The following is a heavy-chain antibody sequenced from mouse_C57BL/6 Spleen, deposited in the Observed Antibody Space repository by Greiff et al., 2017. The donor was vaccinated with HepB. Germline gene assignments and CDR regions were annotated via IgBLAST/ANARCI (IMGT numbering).Heavy chain of an antibody. V-gene: IGHV5-4*01. D-gene: IGHD1-1*01. CDR3: ARDGYYGSSYWYFDV. Sequence: EVKLVESGGGLVKPGGSLKLSCAASGFTFSSYAMSWVRQTPEKRLEWVATISDGGSYTYYPDNVKGRFTISRDNAKNNLYLQMSHLKSEDTAMYYCARDGYYGSSYWYFDVWGTGTMVTVSS. CDR1: GFTFSSYA. J-gene: IGHJ1*03. CDR2: ISDGGSYT.